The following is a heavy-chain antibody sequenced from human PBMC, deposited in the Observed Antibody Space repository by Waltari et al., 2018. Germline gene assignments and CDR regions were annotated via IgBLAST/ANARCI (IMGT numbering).Heavy chain of an antibody. CDR3: ASSAGGTMRVAADYYYYGMDV. Sequence: QVQLVQSGAEVKKPGSSVKVSCKASGGTFSSYAISWVRQAPGPGLEWMGGIFPTFGTANSAQSVRGKVTSTADESTGTAYRERSSLGSEDTAVYYCASSAGGTMRVAADYYYYGMDVWGQGTTVTVSS. CDR2: IFPTFGTA. D-gene: IGHD3-22*01. V-gene: IGHV1-69*13. J-gene: IGHJ6*02. CDR1: GGTFSSYA.